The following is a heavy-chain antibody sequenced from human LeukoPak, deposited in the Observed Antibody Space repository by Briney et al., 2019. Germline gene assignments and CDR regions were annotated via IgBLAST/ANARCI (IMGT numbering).Heavy chain of an antibody. D-gene: IGHD3-3*01. J-gene: IGHJ6*03. Sequence: ASVKVSCKASGYTFSSYGISWVRQAPGQGLEWLGWISAYNGNTNYAQKLQGRVTMTTDTSTSTAYMELRSLRSDDTAVYYCARETVNVLRFLEWPHMDVWGKGTTVTVSS. V-gene: IGHV1-18*01. CDR2: ISAYNGNT. CDR1: GYTFSSYG. CDR3: ARETVNVLRFLEWPHMDV.